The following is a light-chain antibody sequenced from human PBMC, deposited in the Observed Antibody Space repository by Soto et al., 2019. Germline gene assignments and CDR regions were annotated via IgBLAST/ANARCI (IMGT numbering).Light chain of an antibody. Sequence: EIVLPQSPGPVSLSPGERSTLSCMASQSVSSSYLAWYQQKPGQAPRLLIYAASSRATGIPDRFSGSGSGTDFTLTISGLEPEDFAVYYCQQYGTSPRTFGQGTKVDIK. J-gene: IGKJ1*01. CDR1: QSVSSSY. CDR2: AAS. V-gene: IGKV3-20*01. CDR3: QQYGTSPRT.